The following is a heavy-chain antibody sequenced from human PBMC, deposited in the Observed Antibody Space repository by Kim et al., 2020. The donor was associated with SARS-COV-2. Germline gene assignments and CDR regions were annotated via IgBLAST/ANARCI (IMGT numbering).Heavy chain of an antibody. CDR2: SGGT. Sequence: SGGTKYKPSLASRVTISADTSKNQFSLKLTSMTAADTAVYYCASGPPLDYWGQGILVTVSS. V-gene: IGHV4-31*02. CDR3: ASGPPLDY. J-gene: IGHJ4*02.